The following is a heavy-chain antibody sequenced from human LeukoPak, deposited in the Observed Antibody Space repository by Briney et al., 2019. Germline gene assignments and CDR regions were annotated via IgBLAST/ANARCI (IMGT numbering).Heavy chain of an antibody. V-gene: IGHV3-30-3*01. CDR1: GFTFRSNA. J-gene: IGHJ4*02. Sequence: PGRSLRLSCAASGFTFRSNAMHGVRPTPGKGLAWVAVISHDGNTKYYAHSVKGRFTISRDNSENTLYLQVNSVRADDTALYYCARDFLPGAPDFFDYWGQGTLVTVSS. CDR2: ISHDGNTK. D-gene: IGHD2-8*02. CDR3: ARDFLPGAPDFFDY.